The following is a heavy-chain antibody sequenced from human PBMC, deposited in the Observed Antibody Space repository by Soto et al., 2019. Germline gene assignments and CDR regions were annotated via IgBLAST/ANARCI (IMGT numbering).Heavy chain of an antibody. V-gene: IGHV3-11*01. D-gene: IGHD1-1*01. Sequence: QVQLVESGGGLVKPGGSLRLSCAASGFTFSDFYMSWIRQTPEKGLEYVSYISSGGGDTFYADSVKGRFTISRDNAKNSLFLQMDSLRAEDTDVYYCARPNGVSPPYYNGMDLWGQGATVTVSS. CDR3: ARPNGVSPPYYNGMDL. J-gene: IGHJ6*02. CDR1: GFTFSDFY. CDR2: ISSGGGDT.